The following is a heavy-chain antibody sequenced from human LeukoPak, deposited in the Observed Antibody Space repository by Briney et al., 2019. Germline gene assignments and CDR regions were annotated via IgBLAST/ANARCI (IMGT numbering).Heavy chain of an antibody. V-gene: IGHV1-69*13. J-gene: IGHJ5*02. CDR2: IIPIFGTA. Sequence: SVKVSCKASGGTFSSYAISWVRQAPGQGLEWMGGIIPIFGTANYAQKFQGRVTITADESTSTAYMELSSLRSEDTAVYYCARVYPYYYDSSETNTDGNNWFDPWGQGTLVTVSS. CDR1: GGTFSSYA. CDR3: ARVYPYYYDSSETNTDGNNWFDP. D-gene: IGHD3-22*01.